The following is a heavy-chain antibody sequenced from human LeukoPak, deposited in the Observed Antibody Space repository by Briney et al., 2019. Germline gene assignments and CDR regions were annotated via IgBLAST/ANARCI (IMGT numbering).Heavy chain of an antibody. CDR2: VSYDGSNK. V-gene: IGHV3-30*01. CDR3: ARPDDSSGYYSVFDY. J-gene: IGHJ4*02. Sequence: GGSLRLSCAASGFTFSSYAMHWVRQAPGKGLEWVAVVSYDGSNKYYADSVKGRFTISRDNSKNTLYLQMNSLRAEDTAVYYCARPDDSSGYYSVFDYWGQGTLVTVSS. D-gene: IGHD3-22*01. CDR1: GFTFSSYA.